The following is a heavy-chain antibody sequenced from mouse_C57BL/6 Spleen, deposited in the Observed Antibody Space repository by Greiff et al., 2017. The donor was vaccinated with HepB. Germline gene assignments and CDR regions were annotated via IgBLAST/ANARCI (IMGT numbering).Heavy chain of an antibody. V-gene: IGHV5-12*01. CDR1: GFTFSDYY. CDR3: ARLSSGYDYYAMDY. J-gene: IGHJ4*01. D-gene: IGHD3-2*02. CDR2: ISNGGGST. Sequence: EVKLVESGGGLVQPGGSLKLSCAASGFTFSDYYMYWVRQTPEKRLEWVAYISNGGGSTYYPDTVKGRFTISRDNAKNTLYLQMSRLKSEDTAMYYCARLSSGYDYYAMDYWGQGTSVTVSS.